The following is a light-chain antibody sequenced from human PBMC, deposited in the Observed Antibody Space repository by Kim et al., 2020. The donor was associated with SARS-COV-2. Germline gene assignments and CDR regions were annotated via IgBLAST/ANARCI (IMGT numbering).Light chain of an antibody. CDR3: SSYTSNNTYV. CDR1: GSDVGHYNS. V-gene: IGLV2-14*03. CDR2: DVS. J-gene: IGLJ1*01. Sequence: QSITISCTGTGSDVGHYNSVSWYQQHPGKAPKLMIYDVSNRPSGASDRFSGSKSDNTASLTISGLQAEDEADYYCSSYTSNNTYVFGTGTKVTVL.